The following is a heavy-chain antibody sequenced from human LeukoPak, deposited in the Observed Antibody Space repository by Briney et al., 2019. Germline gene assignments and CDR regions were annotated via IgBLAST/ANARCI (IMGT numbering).Heavy chain of an antibody. CDR1: GYRFTGYY. CDR3: ARDPGHDTSNYGGLDF. J-gene: IGHJ4*02. D-gene: IGHD4-11*01. CDR2: INPKSGDP. Sequence: ASVKVSCKTSGYRFTGYYMHWVRQAPGQGLEWMGWINPKSGDPIYVQKFQGRVTRTRDTSIDTVYLELSSLKSDDTAVYYCARDPGHDTSNYGGLDFWGQGTLVTVSS. V-gene: IGHV1-2*02.